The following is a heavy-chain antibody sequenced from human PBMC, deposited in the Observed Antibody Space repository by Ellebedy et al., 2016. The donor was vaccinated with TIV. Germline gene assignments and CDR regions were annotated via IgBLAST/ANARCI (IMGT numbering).Heavy chain of an antibody. CDR1: GYTFTGYY. Sequence: AASVKVSCKASGYTFTGYYMHWVRQAPGQGLEWMGWINPNSGGTNYAQKFQGWVTMTRDTSISTAYMELSRLRSDDTAVYYCAREPSGVGWYDSSWFDPWGQGTLVTVSS. D-gene: IGHD6-19*01. CDR3: AREPSGVGWYDSSWFDP. CDR2: INPNSGGT. J-gene: IGHJ5*02. V-gene: IGHV1-2*04.